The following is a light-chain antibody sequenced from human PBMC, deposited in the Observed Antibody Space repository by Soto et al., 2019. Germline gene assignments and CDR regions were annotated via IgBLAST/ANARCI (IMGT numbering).Light chain of an antibody. J-gene: IGKJ5*01. CDR2: GAS. Sequence: EIVLTQSPGTLSLSPGERATLSCRASQSVSNNYLAWYQQKPGQAPRLLIYGASNRATGIPDRFSGSGSGTDFTLTISRLEPEDGALYDGQQSGSSPITFGQGTRLEIK. V-gene: IGKV3-20*01. CDR3: QQSGSSPIT. CDR1: QSVSNNY.